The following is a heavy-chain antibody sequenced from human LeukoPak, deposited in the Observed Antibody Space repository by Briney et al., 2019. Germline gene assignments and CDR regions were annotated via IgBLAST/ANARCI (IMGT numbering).Heavy chain of an antibody. J-gene: IGHJ3*02. V-gene: IGHV3-66*01. CDR2: IYSGGST. Sequence: PGGSLRLSCAASGFTVSSNYMSWVRQAPGKGLEWVSVIYSGGSTYYADSVKGRFTISRDNSKNTLYLQMNSLRAEDTAVYYCARDLPHYDFWSGYSNRAFDIWGQGTMVTVSS. CDR3: ARDLPHYDFWSGYSNRAFDI. D-gene: IGHD3-3*01. CDR1: GFTVSSNY.